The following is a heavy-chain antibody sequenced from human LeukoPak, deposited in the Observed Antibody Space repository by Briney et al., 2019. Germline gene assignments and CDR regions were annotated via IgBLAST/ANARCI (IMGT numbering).Heavy chain of an antibody. J-gene: IGHJ6*02. CDR2: IWYDGSNK. CDR1: GGSFTGYY. Sequence: LSLTCTVSGGSFTGYYWGWVRQAPGKGLEWLAQIWYDGSNKYYVNSVKGRFTTSRDNSKNTVYLQMNSLRAEDTAVYFCARDGQQLAPYAMDVWGQGTTVTVSS. CDR3: ARDGQQLAPYAMDV. V-gene: IGHV3-33*08. D-gene: IGHD6-13*01.